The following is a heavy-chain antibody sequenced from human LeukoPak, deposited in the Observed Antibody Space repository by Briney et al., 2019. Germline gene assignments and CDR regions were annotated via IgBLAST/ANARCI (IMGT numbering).Heavy chain of an antibody. J-gene: IGHJ4*02. D-gene: IGHD3-9*01. CDR2: ISSSGSTI. Sequence: GGSLRLSCAASGFTFSSYEMTWVRQAPGKGLEWVSYISSSGSTIYYADSVKGRFTISRDNSKNTLYLQMNSLRAEDTAVYYCARDRLHYDSLTGYPADWGQGTLVTVSS. V-gene: IGHV3-48*03. CDR3: ARDRLHYDSLTGYPAD. CDR1: GFTFSSYE.